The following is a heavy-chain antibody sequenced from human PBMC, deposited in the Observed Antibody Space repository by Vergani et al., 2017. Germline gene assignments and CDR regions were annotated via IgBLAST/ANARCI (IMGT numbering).Heavy chain of an antibody. CDR3: AKHFRGWGIDY. V-gene: IGHV3-30*02. Sequence: QVQLVESGGGVVQRGGSLRLSCATSGFTLSNYDMQWIRQGPGKGLEFVAFIQFDGSNQYYADPVKGRFTLSRDFSKKTLYLQMNSLRTDDTATYYCAKHFRGWGIDYWGQGTQVIVSS. D-gene: IGHD3-16*01. CDR1: GFTLSNYD. CDR2: IQFDGSNQ. J-gene: IGHJ4*02.